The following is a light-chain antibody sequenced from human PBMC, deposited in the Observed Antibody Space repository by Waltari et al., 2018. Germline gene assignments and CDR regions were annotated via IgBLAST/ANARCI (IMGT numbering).Light chain of an antibody. CDR2: VNSDGSH. Sequence: QLVLTQSPSASASLGASVKLTCTLSSGHRSNVIAWLQQQPEKGPRYLMKVNSDGSHSKGDKIPDRFSGSSSGTEHYLTISSLHSEDEADYYCQTGGHGTWVFGGGTKLTVL. CDR3: QTGGHGTWV. CDR1: SGHRSNV. V-gene: IGLV4-69*01. J-gene: IGLJ3*02.